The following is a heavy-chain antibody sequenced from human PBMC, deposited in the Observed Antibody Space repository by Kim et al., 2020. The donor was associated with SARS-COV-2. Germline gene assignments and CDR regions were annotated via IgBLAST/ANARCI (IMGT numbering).Heavy chain of an antibody. J-gene: IGHJ4*02. V-gene: IGHV3-23*01. D-gene: IGHD1-26*01. CDR3: AKLGGELGY. CDR2: GST. Sequence: GSTHSADPVKGRLTISRDKSTNTLYVQMNSLRAEDTAVYYCAKLGGELGYWGQGTLVTVSS.